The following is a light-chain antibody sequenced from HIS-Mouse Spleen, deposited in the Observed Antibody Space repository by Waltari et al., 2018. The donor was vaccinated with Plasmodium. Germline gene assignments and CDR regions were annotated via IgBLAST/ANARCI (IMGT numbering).Light chain of an antibody. Sequence: DIQMTQSPSSLSASVGDRVTLSCQASQDISNYLNWYQQKPGKAPKLRIYDASNLETGVPSRFSGSGSGTDFTFTISSLQPEDIATYYCQQYDNLPPLFTFGPGTKVDIK. V-gene: IGKV1-33*01. J-gene: IGKJ3*01. CDR3: QQYDNLPPLFT. CDR2: DAS. CDR1: QDISNY.